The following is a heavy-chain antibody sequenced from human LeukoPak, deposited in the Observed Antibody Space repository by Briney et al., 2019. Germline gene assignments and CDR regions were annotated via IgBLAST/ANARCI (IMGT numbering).Heavy chain of an antibody. Sequence: SATLSLTCTVSGGSISSGGYYWSWIRQHPGKGLEWIGYIYYSGSTYYNPSLKSRVTISVDTSKNQFSLKLSSVTAADTAVYYCERVADPPPWYYCDSSGYYYFDYWGQGTLVTVSS. CDR2: IYYSGST. CDR1: GGSISSGGYY. J-gene: IGHJ4*02. CDR3: ERVADPPPWYYCDSSGYYYFDY. D-gene: IGHD3-22*01. V-gene: IGHV4-31*03.